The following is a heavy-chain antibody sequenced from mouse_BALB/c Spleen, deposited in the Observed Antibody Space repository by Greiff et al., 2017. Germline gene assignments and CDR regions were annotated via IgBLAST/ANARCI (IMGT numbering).Heavy chain of an antibody. V-gene: IGHV1S53*01. CDR3: KIYYDYDAGLFAY. CDR1: GYTFTDHA. CDR2: ISPGNGDI. J-gene: IGHJ3*01. Sequence: VQLQQSDAELVKPGASVKISCKASGYTFTDHAIHWVKQKPEQGLEWIGYISPGNGDIKYNEKFKGKATLTADKSSSTAYMQLNSLTSEDSAVYFCKIYYDYDAGLFAYWGQGTLVTVSA. D-gene: IGHD2-4*01.